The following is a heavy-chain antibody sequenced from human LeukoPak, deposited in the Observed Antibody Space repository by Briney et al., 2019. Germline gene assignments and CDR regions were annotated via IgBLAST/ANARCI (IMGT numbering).Heavy chain of an antibody. V-gene: IGHV3-66*02. CDR1: EFTVSNNY. Sequence: PGGSLRLSCAASEFTVSNNYMGWVRQPPGKGLEWVSLIYSGGDTFYADSVKGRFTISRDNSKNTLYLQMNSLRAEDTAVYYCARAPGYYMDVWGKGTTVTVSS. J-gene: IGHJ6*03. CDR3: ARAPGYYMDV. CDR2: IYSGGDT.